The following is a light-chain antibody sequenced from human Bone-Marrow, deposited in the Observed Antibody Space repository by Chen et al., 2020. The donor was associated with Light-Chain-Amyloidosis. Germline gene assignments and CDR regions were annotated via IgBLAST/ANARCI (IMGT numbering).Light chain of an antibody. CDR2: DDS. CDR1: HIGSTS. Sequence: SYVMTQTSPVTVAPGETVTIACGGTHIGSTSVTWYQQTPGQAPLLVVYDDSDRPSGIPERLSVSNSVITATLTISRVEAGYEAVYYCQVWVRSCDRPVFGGGTKLSVL. V-gene: IGLV3-21*02. J-gene: IGLJ3*02. CDR3: QVWVRSCDRPV.